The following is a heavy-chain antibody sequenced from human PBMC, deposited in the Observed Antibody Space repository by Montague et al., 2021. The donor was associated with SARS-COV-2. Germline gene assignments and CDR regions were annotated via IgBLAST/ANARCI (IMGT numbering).Heavy chain of an antibody. CDR2: NNYSGST. V-gene: IGHV4-34*01. CDR1: GGSFSGYY. Sequence: SETLSLTCAVYGGSFSGYYWTWIRQPQGKGLEWIGENNYSGSTNYNPSLKSRVTISVDTSKNQFSLKLSSVTAADTAVYYCACGEITTRGLIYYYGMDVWGQGTTVTVSS. J-gene: IGHJ6*02. CDR3: ACGEITTRGLIYYYGMDV. D-gene: IGHD4-11*01.